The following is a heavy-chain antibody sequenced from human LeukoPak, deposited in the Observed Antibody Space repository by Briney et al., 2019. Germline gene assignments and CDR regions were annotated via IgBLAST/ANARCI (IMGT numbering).Heavy chain of an antibody. Sequence: GSLRLSCAASGFTFSSYAMSWVRQAPGKGLEWVSAISGSGGNTYYADSVKGRFTISRDNSKNTLYLQMNSLRAEDTAVYYCAKVRYDSSGYQSPYFDYWGQGTLVTVSS. CDR2: ISGSGGNT. CDR3: AKVRYDSSGYQSPYFDY. D-gene: IGHD3-22*01. CDR1: GFTFSSYA. V-gene: IGHV3-23*01. J-gene: IGHJ4*02.